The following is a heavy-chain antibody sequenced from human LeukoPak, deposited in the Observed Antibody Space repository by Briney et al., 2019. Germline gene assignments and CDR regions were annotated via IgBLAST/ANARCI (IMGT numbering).Heavy chain of an antibody. CDR3: AKDNRRHYTSGPNPDSLH. Sequence: GGSLRLSCAGSGFIFYNYAMHWVRQPPGKGLEWVSGISWNSGSIDYADSVKGRFTISRDNAKNSLYLQMNSLRVEDTAFYYCAKDNRRHYTSGPNPDSLHWGQGALVTVSS. CDR1: GFIFYNYA. CDR2: ISWNSGSI. J-gene: IGHJ4*02. D-gene: IGHD6-19*01. V-gene: IGHV3-9*01.